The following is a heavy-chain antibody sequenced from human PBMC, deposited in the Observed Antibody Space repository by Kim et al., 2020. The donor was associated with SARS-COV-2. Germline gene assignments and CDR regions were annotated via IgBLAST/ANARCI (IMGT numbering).Heavy chain of an antibody. CDR1: GGSISSSSYY. D-gene: IGHD3-10*01. V-gene: IGHV4-39*07. J-gene: IGHJ4*02. CDR2: IYYSGST. Sequence: SETLSLTCTVSGGSISSSSYYWGWIRQPPGKGLEWIGSIYYSGSTYYNPSLKSRVTISVDTSKNQFSLKLSSVTAADTAVYYCARDWDGSGSYYMGIWGQGTLVTVSS. CDR3: ARDWDGSGSYYMGI.